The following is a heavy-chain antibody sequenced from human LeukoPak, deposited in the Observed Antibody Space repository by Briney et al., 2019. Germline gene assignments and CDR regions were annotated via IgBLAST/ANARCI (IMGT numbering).Heavy chain of an antibody. CDR3: ARDRDYGSGIFDY. J-gene: IGHJ4*02. Sequence: ASVKVSCKASGYTFTGYYMHGVRQAPGQGLEWMGWINTNSGGTNYAQKFQGRVTMTRDTSISTAYMELNRLRSDDTAVYYCARDRDYGSGIFDYWGQGTLVTVSS. CDR1: GYTFTGYY. V-gene: IGHV1-2*02. D-gene: IGHD3-10*01. CDR2: INTNSGGT.